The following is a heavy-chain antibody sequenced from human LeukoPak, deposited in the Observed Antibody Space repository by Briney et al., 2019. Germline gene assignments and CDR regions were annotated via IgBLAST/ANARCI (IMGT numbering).Heavy chain of an antibody. CDR1: GFTFSSYS. D-gene: IGHD3-16*01. CDR3: ANGPMITFGGLTEREFDY. V-gene: IGHV3-30*18. J-gene: IGHJ4*02. CDR2: MSYNERNK. Sequence: GGSLRLSCAASGFTFSSYSMNWVRQAPGKGLEWVAFMSYNERNKYYGDSVKGRFTISRDISKNTLYLQMDSLRAEDTAVYYCANGPMITFGGLTEREFDYWGQGALVTVSS.